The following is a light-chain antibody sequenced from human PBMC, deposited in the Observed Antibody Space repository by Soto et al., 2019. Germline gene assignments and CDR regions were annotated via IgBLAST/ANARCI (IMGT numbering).Light chain of an antibody. V-gene: IGKV3-20*01. Sequence: IVLTQSPGTLSLSRGDRASLSCRASQSFTSNYLAWYQQKPDQTPRLLIYGASSRATGIPDMFSGSGSGTELTLTITSLQSEDFAVYYCQEYNNWHPITFGGGTKVDIK. J-gene: IGKJ4*01. CDR1: QSFTSNY. CDR2: GAS. CDR3: QEYNNWHPIT.